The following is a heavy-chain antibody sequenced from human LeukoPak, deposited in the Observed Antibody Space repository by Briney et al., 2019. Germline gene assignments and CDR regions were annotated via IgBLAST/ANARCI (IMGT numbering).Heavy chain of an antibody. J-gene: IGHJ4*02. D-gene: IGHD3-22*01. CDR2: IKSKTDGGTT. Sequence: GGSLRLSCAASGFTFSSYGMSWVRQAPGKGLEWVGRIKSKTDGGTTDYAAPVKGRFTISRDDSKNTLYLQMNSLKTEDTAVYYCTTDTSSGYYRYDYWGQGTLVTVSS. V-gene: IGHV3-15*01. CDR3: TTDTSSGYYRYDY. CDR1: GFTFSSYG.